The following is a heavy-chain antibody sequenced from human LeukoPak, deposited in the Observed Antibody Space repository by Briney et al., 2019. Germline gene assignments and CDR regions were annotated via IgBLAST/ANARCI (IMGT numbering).Heavy chain of an antibody. V-gene: IGHV3-15*01. D-gene: IGHD6-19*01. Sequence: GGSLRLSCAASGFTFINAWMNWVRQAPGKGLEWVGRIKSKTDGGTTDYAAPVKGRFTISRDDSKNTLYLQMNSLKTEDTAVYYCAKDANPRGTRLGSGAFDIWGQGTMVTVSS. CDR2: IKSKTDGGTT. CDR1: GFTFINAW. CDR3: AKDANPRGTRLGSGAFDI. J-gene: IGHJ3*02.